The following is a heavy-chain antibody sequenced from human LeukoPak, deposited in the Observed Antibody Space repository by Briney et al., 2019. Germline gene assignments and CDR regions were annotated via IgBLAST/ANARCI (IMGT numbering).Heavy chain of an antibody. CDR1: GFTFSSYA. D-gene: IGHD6-19*01. CDR2: ISGSGSST. V-gene: IGHV3-23*01. Sequence: GGSLRLSCAASGFTFSSYAMSWVRQAPGKGLEWVSVISGSGSSTYYADSVKGRFTISRDNSKNTLYLQMNSLRAEDTAIYYCAKACGWNDAFDIWGQGTTVTVSS. J-gene: IGHJ3*02. CDR3: AKACGWNDAFDI.